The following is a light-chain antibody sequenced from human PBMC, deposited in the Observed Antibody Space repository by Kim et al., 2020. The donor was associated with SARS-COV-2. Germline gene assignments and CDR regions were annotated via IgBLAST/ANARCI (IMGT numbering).Light chain of an antibody. CDR2: GKN. Sequence: ALGQTDRITCQGDSLRSDYASWYQQKPGQAPVLVIYGKNNRPSGIPDRFSGSSSGNTASLTITGAQAEDEADDYCNSRDSSGNHLVFGGGTQLTVL. CDR3: NSRDSSGNHLV. CDR1: SLRSDY. V-gene: IGLV3-19*01. J-gene: IGLJ2*01.